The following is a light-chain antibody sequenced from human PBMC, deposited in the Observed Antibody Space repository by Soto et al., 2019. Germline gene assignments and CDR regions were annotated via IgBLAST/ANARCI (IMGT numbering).Light chain of an antibody. CDR3: SAYAGSNSLGV. J-gene: IGLJ2*01. CDR1: SSDVGGDNY. Sequence: QSALTQPPSASGSPGQSVTIACTGTSSDVGGDNYVSWYQHHPGKAPKLMIYEVNQRPSGVSDRFSGSKSGNTASLPVSGLQAEDEAEYDCSAYAGSNSLGVFGGGTKLTVL. CDR2: EVN. V-gene: IGLV2-8*01.